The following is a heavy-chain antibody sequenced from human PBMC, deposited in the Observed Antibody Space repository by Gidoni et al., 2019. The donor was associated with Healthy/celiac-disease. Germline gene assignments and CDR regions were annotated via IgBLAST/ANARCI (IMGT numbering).Heavy chain of an antibody. V-gene: IGHV3-30-3*01. J-gene: IGHJ4*02. CDR2: ISYDGSNK. D-gene: IGHD6-19*01. Sequence: QVQLVESGGGVVQPGRSLRLSCAASGFTFSSDATHGVRQAPGKGLEWVTVISYDGSNKYYADSVKGRFTIYRDNSKNTLYLQMNSLRAEDTAVYYCARDKAVAGTGTFDYWGQGTLVTVSS. CDR1: GFTFSSDA. CDR3: ARDKAVAGTGTFDY.